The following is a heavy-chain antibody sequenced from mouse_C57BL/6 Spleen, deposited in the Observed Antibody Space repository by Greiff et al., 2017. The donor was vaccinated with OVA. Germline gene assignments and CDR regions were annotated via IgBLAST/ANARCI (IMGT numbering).Heavy chain of an antibody. Sequence: QVQLQQSGAELVKPGASVKLSCKASGYTFTSYWMQWVKQRPGQGLEWLGELAPSDSYTNYTPKFKGKATLTVDTSSSTAYMQLSSLTSEDSAVYYCARSDYGAYWGQGTLVTVSA. J-gene: IGHJ3*01. CDR3: ARSDYGAY. CDR2: LAPSDSYT. CDR1: GYTFTSYW. D-gene: IGHD2-4*01. V-gene: IGHV1-50*01.